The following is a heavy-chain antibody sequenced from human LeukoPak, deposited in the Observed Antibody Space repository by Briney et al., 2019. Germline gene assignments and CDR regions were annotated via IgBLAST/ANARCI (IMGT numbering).Heavy chain of an antibody. V-gene: IGHV1-2*02. CDR3: ARVYGPGLALGGSRY. CDR1: GYTFTGYY. J-gene: IGHJ4*02. D-gene: IGHD2-15*01. CDR2: INPNSGGT. Sequence: GASVKVSCKASGYTFTGYYMHWVRQAPGQGLEWMGWINPNSGGTNYAQKFQGRVTMTRDTSISTAYMELSRQRSDDTAVYYCARVYGPGLALGGSRYWGQGTLVTVSS.